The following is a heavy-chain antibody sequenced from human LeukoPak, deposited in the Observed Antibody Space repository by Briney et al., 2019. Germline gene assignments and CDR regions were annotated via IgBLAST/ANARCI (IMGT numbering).Heavy chain of an antibody. J-gene: IGHJ6*03. CDR1: GFTFSSHG. Sequence: GGSLRLSCAASGFTFSSHGLHWVRQAPGKGLEWVAFIRYDGNNKHYADSVKGRFTISRDNSKNTLYLQMNSLRAEDTAVYYCAKNRRSMDVWGKGTTVTVSS. CDR2: IRYDGNNK. CDR3: AKNRRSMDV. V-gene: IGHV3-30*02.